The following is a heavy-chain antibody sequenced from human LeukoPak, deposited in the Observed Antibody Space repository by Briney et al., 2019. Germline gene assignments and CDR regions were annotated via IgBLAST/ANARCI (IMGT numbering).Heavy chain of an antibody. J-gene: IGHJ4*02. CDR2: ISAYNGNT. V-gene: IGHV1-18*01. D-gene: IGHD2-2*01. Sequence: ASVKVSCKASGYTFTSYGINWVRQAPGQGLEWMGWISAYNGNTNYAQKLQGRVTMTTDTSTSTAYMELRSLRSDDTAVYYCARIGRNCSSTSCYPSGFDYWGQGTLVTVSS. CDR3: ARIGRNCSSTSCYPSGFDY. CDR1: GYTFTSYG.